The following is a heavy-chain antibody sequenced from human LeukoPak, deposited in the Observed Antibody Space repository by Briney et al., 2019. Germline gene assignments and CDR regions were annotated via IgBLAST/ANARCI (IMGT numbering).Heavy chain of an antibody. CDR1: GDTFSRYA. Sequence: ASVKVSCKASGDTFSRYAINWVRQAPGRGLEWMGIINPSGGSTSYAQKFQGRVTMTRDMSTSTVYMELSSLRSEDTAVYYCARERWYSSSPNFDYWGQGTLVTVSS. D-gene: IGHD6-6*01. J-gene: IGHJ4*02. V-gene: IGHV1-46*01. CDR2: INPSGGST. CDR3: ARERWYSSSPNFDY.